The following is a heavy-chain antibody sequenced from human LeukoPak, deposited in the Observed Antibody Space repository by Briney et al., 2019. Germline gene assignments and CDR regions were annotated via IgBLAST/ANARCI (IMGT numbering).Heavy chain of an antibody. Sequence: QPGGSLRLSCAASGFTFDTFVMHWVRQAPGEGLEWVALIWDDGANKYYADSVKGRFTISRDNSKNMLYLRTNSLRAEDTAVYYCARESLRCGGGSCYSHDYWGQGTLVTVSS. V-gene: IGHV3-33*01. CDR2: IWDDGANK. CDR1: GFTFDTFV. J-gene: IGHJ4*02. CDR3: ARESLRCGGGSCYSHDY. D-gene: IGHD2-15*01.